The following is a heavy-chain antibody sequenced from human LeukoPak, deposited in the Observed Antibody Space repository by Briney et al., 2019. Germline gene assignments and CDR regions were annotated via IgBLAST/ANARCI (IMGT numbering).Heavy chain of an antibody. J-gene: IGHJ1*01. CDR3: ASEVPASIDYFQH. V-gene: IGHV4-61*02. CDR1: GGSISSGTYF. D-gene: IGHD2-2*02. Sequence: TSETLSLTCTVSGGSISSGTYFWSWIRQPAGKGLEWIGRIYTSGSTNYNPSLKSRVTMSVDTSRNQFSLRLSFVTAADTAVYYCASEVPASIDYFQHWGQGTLVTVSS. CDR2: IYTSGST.